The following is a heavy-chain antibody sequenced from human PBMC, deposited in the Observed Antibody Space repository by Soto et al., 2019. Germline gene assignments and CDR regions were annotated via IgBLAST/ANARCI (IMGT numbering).Heavy chain of an antibody. CDR2: IVGSGGFT. CDR3: AKDYNSGTYYDGQFDS. J-gene: IGHJ5*01. CDR1: GFTFSSYA. Sequence: EVQLLESGGGLVQPGESLRLSCAVSGFTFSSYAMSWVRQAPGTGLEWVSTIVGSGGFTYYADSVKGRFTISRDNSKNTLYLQMNSLRVEDTAVYYCAKDYNSGTYYDGQFDSWGQGTLVTVSS. D-gene: IGHD3-10*01. V-gene: IGHV3-23*01.